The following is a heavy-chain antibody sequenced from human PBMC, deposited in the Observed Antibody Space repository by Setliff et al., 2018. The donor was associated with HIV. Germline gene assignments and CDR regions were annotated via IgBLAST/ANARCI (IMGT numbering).Heavy chain of an antibody. CDR2: ISAFNGNI. Sequence: ASVKVSCKASGYTFRDYGISWVRQAPRQGLEWVGRISAFNGNINYAQKFQGRVTMTTDTSTGTAYMELRNLRSDDTAVYYCARPRVLDSFDVWGQGTKVTVSS. V-gene: IGHV1-18*01. CDR1: GYTFRDYG. CDR3: ARPRVLDSFDV. J-gene: IGHJ3*01.